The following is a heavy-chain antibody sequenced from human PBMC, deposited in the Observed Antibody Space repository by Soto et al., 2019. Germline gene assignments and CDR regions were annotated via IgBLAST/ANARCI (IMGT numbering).Heavy chain of an antibody. V-gene: IGHV1-3*01. CDR3: AILRVAVAGTHRYYYYYGMDV. CDR2: INAGNGNT. CDR1: GYTFTSYA. Sequence: QVQLVQSGAEVKKPGASVKVSCKASGYTFTSYAMHWVRQAPGQRLEWMGWINAGNGNTKYPQKFQGRVTITRDTSASTAYMELSSLRSEDTAVYYCAILRVAVAGTHRYYYYYGMDVWGQGTTVTVSS. D-gene: IGHD6-19*01. J-gene: IGHJ6*02.